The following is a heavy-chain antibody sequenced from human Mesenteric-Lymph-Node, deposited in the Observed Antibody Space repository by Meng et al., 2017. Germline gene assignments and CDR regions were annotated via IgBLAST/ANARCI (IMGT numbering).Heavy chain of an antibody. CDR2: IHQSRST. CDR3: ARVSTTRAIHY. V-gene: IGHV4-38-2*02. Sequence: SETLSLTCTVSGYSISSGYYWGWIRQSPGTGLEWIANIHQSRSTYYNPSLKSRVTISIDTSKNQFSLRLSSVTAADTAVYYCARVSTTRAIHYWGQGTRVTVSS. CDR1: GYSISSGYY. D-gene: IGHD2-21*01. J-gene: IGHJ4*02.